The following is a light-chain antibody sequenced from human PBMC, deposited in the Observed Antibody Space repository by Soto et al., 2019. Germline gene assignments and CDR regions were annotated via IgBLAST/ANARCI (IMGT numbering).Light chain of an antibody. V-gene: IGLV2-14*01. CDR3: CSYAGTYPFVV. J-gene: IGLJ2*01. CDR1: SSDVGSYNY. CDR2: EVS. Sequence: QSVLTQPASVSGSPGQSITISCTGTSSDVGSYNYVSWYQQHPGKAPKLMIYEVSNRPSGVSDRFSGSKSGSTASLTISGLQAEDEAAYYCCSYAGTYPFVVFGGGTKLTVL.